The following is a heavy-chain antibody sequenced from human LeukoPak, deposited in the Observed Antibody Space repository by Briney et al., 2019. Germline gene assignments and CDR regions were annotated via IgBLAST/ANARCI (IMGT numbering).Heavy chain of an antibody. CDR3: ARDQAFDWFYYYYGMDV. J-gene: IGHJ6*02. V-gene: IGHV3-23*01. CDR2: IGTSINNT. CDR1: GFTFNNYA. Sequence: VGSLRLSCAASGFTFNNYALSWVRQAPGKGLEWVSTIGTSINNTYYADSMKGRFTIARDNSNHSLSLQMSSLRAEDTAIYYCARDQAFDWFYYYYGMDVWGLGTTVIVSS. D-gene: IGHD3-9*01.